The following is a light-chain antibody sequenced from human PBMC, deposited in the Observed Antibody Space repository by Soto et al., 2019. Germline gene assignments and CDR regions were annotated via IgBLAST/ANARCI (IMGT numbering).Light chain of an antibody. J-gene: IGKJ1*01. CDR1: QSISTF. V-gene: IGKV3-15*01. CDR3: QQYNNWPWT. Sequence: ELVMTQSPATLSVAPGERATLSCRASQSISTFLAWYQQKPGQAPRLLIYGASTRATGIPARFSGSGSGTEFTLTISSLQSEDFAVYYCQQYNNWPWTFGQGTKV. CDR2: GAS.